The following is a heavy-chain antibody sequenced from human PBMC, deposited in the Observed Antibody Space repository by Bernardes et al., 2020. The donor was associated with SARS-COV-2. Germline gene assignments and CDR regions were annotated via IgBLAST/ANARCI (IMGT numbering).Heavy chain of an antibody. CDR1: GFTFDDYG. Sequence: GGSLRLSCAASGFTFDDYGMSWVRQAPGKGLEWVSNINWNGGSTGYADSVKGRFTISRDNAKNSLYLQMNSLRAEDTALYHCARDSLSGGGIFPSGAFDIWGQGTMVTVSS. V-gene: IGHV3-20*01. D-gene: IGHD3-10*01. CDR2: INWNGGST. CDR3: ARDSLSGGGIFPSGAFDI. J-gene: IGHJ3*02.